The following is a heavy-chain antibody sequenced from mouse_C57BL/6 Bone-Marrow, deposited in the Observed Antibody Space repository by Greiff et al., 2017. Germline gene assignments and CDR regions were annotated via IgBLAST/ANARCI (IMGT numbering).Heavy chain of an antibody. J-gene: IGHJ3*01. CDR2: IYPGSGST. CDR1: GYTFTSYW. CDR3: ARSYSPGPWFAY. D-gene: IGHD2-12*01. V-gene: IGHV1-55*01. Sequence: VQLQQPGAELVKPGASVKMSCKASGYTFTSYWITWVKQRPGQGLEWIGDIYPGSGSTNYNEKFKSKATLTVDTSSSTAYMQLSSLTSEDSAVYYCARSYSPGPWFAYWGQGTLVTVSA.